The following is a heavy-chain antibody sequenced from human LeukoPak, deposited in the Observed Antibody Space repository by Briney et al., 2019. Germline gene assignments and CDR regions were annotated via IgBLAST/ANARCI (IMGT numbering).Heavy chain of an antibody. CDR3: ASDYGGNSEDY. J-gene: IGHJ4*02. CDR1: GFTFSSYW. D-gene: IGHD4-23*01. V-gene: IGHV3-21*01. CDR2: ISSSSSYI. Sequence: GGSLRLSCAASGFTFSSYWMNWVRQAPGKGLEWVSSISSSSSYIYYADSVKGRFTISRDNAKNSLYLQMNSLRAEDTAVYYCASDYGGNSEDYWGQGTLVTVSS.